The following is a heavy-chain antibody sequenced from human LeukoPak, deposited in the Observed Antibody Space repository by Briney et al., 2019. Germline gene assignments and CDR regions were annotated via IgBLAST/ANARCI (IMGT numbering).Heavy chain of an antibody. V-gene: IGHV4-4*07. CDR3: AGSYGSGRRVSYYYMDV. D-gene: IGHD3-10*01. CDR1: GGSISSYY. J-gene: IGHJ6*03. Sequence: SETLSLTCTVSGGSISSYYWSWIRQPAGKGLEWIGRIYTSGSTNYNPSLKSRVTMSVDTSKNQFSLKLSSVTAADTAVYYCAGSYGSGRRVSYYYMDVWGKGTTVTVSS. CDR2: IYTSGST.